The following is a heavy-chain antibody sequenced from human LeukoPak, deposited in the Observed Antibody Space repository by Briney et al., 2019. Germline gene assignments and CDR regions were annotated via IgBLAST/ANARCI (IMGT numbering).Heavy chain of an antibody. Sequence: KPSETLSLTCTVSGGSISSGGYYWSWIRQHPGKGLEWIGYIYYSGSTYYNPSLKSRVTISVDTSKNQFSLKLSSVTAADTAVYYCARDKGYYDSSGYLLPWYFDLWGRGTLVTVSS. J-gene: IGHJ2*01. CDR1: GGSISSGGYY. CDR3: ARDKGYYDSSGYLLPWYFDL. D-gene: IGHD3-22*01. V-gene: IGHV4-31*03. CDR2: IYYSGST.